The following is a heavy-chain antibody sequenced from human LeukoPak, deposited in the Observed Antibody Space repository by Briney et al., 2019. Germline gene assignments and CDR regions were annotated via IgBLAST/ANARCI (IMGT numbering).Heavy chain of an antibody. Sequence: GESLKISCKGSGYSFTSYWIGWVRPMPGKGLGWMGIIYPGDSDTRYSPSFQGQVTISADKSISTAYLQWSSLKASDTAMYYCARWGYSSSWYKYYFDYWGQGTLVTVSS. D-gene: IGHD6-13*01. CDR3: ARWGYSSSWYKYYFDY. J-gene: IGHJ4*02. CDR1: GYSFTSYW. V-gene: IGHV5-51*01. CDR2: IYPGDSDT.